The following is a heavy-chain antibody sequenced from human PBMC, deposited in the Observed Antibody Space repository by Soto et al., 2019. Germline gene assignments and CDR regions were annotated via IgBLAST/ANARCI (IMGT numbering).Heavy chain of an antibody. CDR2: IYYSGST. V-gene: IGHV4-39*01. J-gene: IGHJ6*02. CDR1: GGSISSTNDP. CDR3: ARKNNI. Sequence: QLQLQESGPGLVKPSETLSLTCSVSGGSISSTNDPWGWIRQPPGKGLEWIGSIYYSGSTDYNPSLTSRVTISVDTSKNPFSLKLRSVTAAATAVYHCARKNNIWGQGTTVTVSS. D-gene: IGHD1-1*01.